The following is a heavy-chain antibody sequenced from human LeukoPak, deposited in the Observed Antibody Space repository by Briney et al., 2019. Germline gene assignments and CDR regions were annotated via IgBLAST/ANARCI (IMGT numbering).Heavy chain of an antibody. CDR1: GYTFTGYY. Sequence: ASVKVSCKASGYTFTGYYMHWVRQAPGQGLEWMGRINPNSGGTNYAQKFQGRVTMARDTSISTAYMELSRLRSDDTAVYYCARVAVANWFDPWGQGTLVTVSS. CDR3: ARVAVANWFDP. J-gene: IGHJ5*02. V-gene: IGHV1-2*06. CDR2: INPNSGGT. D-gene: IGHD2-15*01.